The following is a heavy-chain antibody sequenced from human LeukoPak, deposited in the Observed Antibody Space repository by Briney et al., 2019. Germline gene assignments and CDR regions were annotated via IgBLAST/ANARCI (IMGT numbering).Heavy chain of an antibody. CDR3: ARQESYDYVWGSYRAGH. V-gene: IGHV4-39*01. D-gene: IGHD3-16*02. Sequence: SESLSLTCTVSGGSISTCSHYWGWMRQPPGKGLEWVGSVFSSGNTYYNPSLKSRITISVDTSKNQFSLRLPSVTAADAAVYFCARQESYDYVWGSYRAGHWGQGILVTVST. J-gene: IGHJ4*02. CDR1: GGSISTCSHY. CDR2: VFSSGNT.